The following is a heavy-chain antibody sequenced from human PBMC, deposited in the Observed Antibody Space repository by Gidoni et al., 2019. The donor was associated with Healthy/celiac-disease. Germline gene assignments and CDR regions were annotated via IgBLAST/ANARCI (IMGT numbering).Heavy chain of an antibody. CDR2: IKSKTDGGTT. V-gene: IGHV3-15*02. D-gene: IGHD3-3*01. CDR1: EFTFRNAW. Sequence: ELQLVASGGASVTPGGSLRLSSAASEFTFRNAWMSWVRPAPGKGLEWVGSIKSKTDGGTTDYAAPVNGRFTISRDDAKNTLYLQMNSLKTEDTAVYYCTTDYDFWSGDPFDYWGQGTLVTVSS. CDR3: TTDYDFWSGDPFDY. J-gene: IGHJ4*02.